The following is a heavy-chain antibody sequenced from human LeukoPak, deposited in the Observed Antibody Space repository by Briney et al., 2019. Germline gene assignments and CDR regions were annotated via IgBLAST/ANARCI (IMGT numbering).Heavy chain of an antibody. CDR2: IRYDETNK. CDR1: GFTFNNYG. Sequence: GGSLRLSCVASGFTFNNYGIHWVRQAPGKGLEWVAFIRYDETNKYYADSVKGRFTISRDNAKNSLYLQMNSLRAEDTAVYYGATVGAGYLWGQGTLVTVSS. J-gene: IGHJ5*02. CDR3: ATVGAGYL. V-gene: IGHV3-30*02. D-gene: IGHD3-10*01.